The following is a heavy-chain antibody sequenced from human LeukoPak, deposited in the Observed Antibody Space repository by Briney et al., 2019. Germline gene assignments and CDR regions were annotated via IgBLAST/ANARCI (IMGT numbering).Heavy chain of an antibody. D-gene: IGHD3-10*01. CDR1: GFTFTSYD. CDR2: ISGFGSRT. J-gene: IGHJ4*02. Sequence: GGSLRLSCATSGFTFTSYDMSWVRQAPGKGLEWVSGISGFGSRTYYADSVEGRLTISRDNSKNTVYLQMNSLRAEDTAVYYCAKTRITMVRGEIDWGQGTLVTVSS. CDR3: AKTRITMVRGEID. V-gene: IGHV3-23*01.